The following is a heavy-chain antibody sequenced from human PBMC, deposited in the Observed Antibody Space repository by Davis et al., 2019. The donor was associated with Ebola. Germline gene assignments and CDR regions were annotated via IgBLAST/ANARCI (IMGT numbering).Heavy chain of an antibody. V-gene: IGHV3-7*01. J-gene: IGHJ4*02. CDR3: ARAFVN. CDR2: IKEDGSEK. D-gene: IGHD2/OR15-2a*01. CDR1: GFTFSSYW. Sequence: GESLKISCAASGFTFSSYWMNWVRQAPGKGLEWVANIKEDGSEKYYVDSVKGRFTISRDNAKNSLYLQMNSLRAEDTAMYYCARAFVNWGQGTLVTVSS.